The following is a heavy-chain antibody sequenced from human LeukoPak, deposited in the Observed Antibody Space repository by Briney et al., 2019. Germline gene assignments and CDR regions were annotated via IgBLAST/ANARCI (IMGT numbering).Heavy chain of an antibody. CDR2: INAGNGNI. CDR3: ARGYCSSTSCYMDV. V-gene: IGHV1-3*01. CDR1: GHSSTTYA. Sequence: ASVKVSCKASGHSSTTYAIHWVREAHAPGLEWMGWINAGNGNIKYSQKLQGRVTITGDTSASTAYMELSSLRSEDTAVYYCARGYCSSTSCYMDVWGQGTTVT. D-gene: IGHD2-2*01. J-gene: IGHJ6*02.